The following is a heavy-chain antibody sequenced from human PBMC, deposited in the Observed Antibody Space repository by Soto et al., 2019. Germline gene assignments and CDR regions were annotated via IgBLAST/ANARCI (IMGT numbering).Heavy chain of an antibody. Sequence: PSETLSLTCTVSGGSVSSGSYYWSWIRQPPGKGLEWIGYIYYSGSTNYNPSLKSRVTISVDTSKNQFSLKLSSATAADTAVYYCARANYARNAFDIWGQGTMVTVSS. V-gene: IGHV4-61*01. CDR3: ARANYARNAFDI. CDR2: IYYSGST. J-gene: IGHJ3*02. D-gene: IGHD1-7*01. CDR1: GGSVSSGSYY.